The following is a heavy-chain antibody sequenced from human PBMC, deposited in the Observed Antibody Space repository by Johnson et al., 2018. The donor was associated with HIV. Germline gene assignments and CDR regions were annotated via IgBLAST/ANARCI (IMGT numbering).Heavy chain of an antibody. D-gene: IGHD2-8*02. CDR2: RKHEGREK. CDR1: GFTFSSYW. CDR3: ARLGANSLVGAFDI. Sequence: MLLVESGGGVVQPGGSLRLSCAASGFTFSSYWMSWVRQAPGKGLEWVANRKHEGREKYYVASGKGRVTISRDNSKNTLYLQMNSLRVEDTAVYYCARLGANSLVGAFDIWGQVTMVTVSS. J-gene: IGHJ3*02. V-gene: IGHV3-7*02.